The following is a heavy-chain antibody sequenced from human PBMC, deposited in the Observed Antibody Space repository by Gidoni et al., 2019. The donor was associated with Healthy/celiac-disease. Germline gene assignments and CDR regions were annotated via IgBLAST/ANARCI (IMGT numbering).Heavy chain of an antibody. V-gene: IGHV4-31*03. D-gene: IGHD1-26*01. CDR2: IYYSGST. CDR1: GGSISSVGYY. Sequence: QVQLQESGPGLVKPSQTLSLTCPVSGGSISSVGYYWSWIRQHTGKGLEWIGYIYYSGSTYYNPSLKSRVTISVDTSKNQFSLKLSSVTAADTAVYYCARAQVGHPDYWGQGTLVTVSS. J-gene: IGHJ4*02. CDR3: ARAQVGHPDY.